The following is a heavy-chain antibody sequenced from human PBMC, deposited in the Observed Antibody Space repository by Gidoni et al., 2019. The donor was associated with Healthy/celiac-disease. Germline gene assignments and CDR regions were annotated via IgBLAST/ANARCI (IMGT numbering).Heavy chain of an antibody. D-gene: IGHD2-2*01. Sequence: QVQLVQSGAEVKKPGASVKVSCKASGYTFTSYYMHWVRQAPGQGLEWMGIINPSGGSTSYAQKFQGRVTMTRDTSTSTVYMELSSLRSEDTAVYYCARYFSDIVVDYGMDVWGQGTTVTVSS. CDR1: GYTFTSYY. CDR2: INPSGGST. J-gene: IGHJ6*02. V-gene: IGHV1-46*01. CDR3: ARYFSDIVVDYGMDV.